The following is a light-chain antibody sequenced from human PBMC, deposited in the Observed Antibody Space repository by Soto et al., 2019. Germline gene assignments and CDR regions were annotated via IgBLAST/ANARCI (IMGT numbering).Light chain of an antibody. J-gene: IGLJ2*01. CDR1: SSDVGGYNY. CDR2: EVS. Sequence: HSALTQPPSASGSPGQSVTLSCTGTSSDVGGYNYVSWYQQHPGKAPKLMISEVSKRPSGVPDRFSGSKSGNTASLTVSGLQAEDEADYYCSSFAGNNNLVFGGGTKVTVL. CDR3: SSFAGNNNLV. V-gene: IGLV2-8*01.